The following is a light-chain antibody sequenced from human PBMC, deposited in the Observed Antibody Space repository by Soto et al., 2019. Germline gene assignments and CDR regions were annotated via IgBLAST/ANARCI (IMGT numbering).Light chain of an antibody. V-gene: IGKV1-5*03. CDR1: QIISTW. J-gene: IGKJ4*01. Sequence: DIQMTQSPSTLSASVGDRVTITCRASQIISTWLAWYQQKPGKAPKLLIYKASSLEGGVPSRFSGSGSGTEFNITISSLQPDDFATYYCQQYNTYPLTFGGGTNVDIK. CDR3: QQYNTYPLT. CDR2: KAS.